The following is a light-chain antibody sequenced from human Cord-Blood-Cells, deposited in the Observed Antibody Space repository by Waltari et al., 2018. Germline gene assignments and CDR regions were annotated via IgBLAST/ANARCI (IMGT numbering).Light chain of an antibody. J-gene: IGLJ1*01. Sequence: QSALTQPPSASGPPGPSVPISCPGTSSDVGGYNDVSWYHQHPGKAPKLMIYEVSNRPSGVPDRFSGSKSGNTASLTVSGLQAEDEADYYCSSYAGSNSYVFGTGTKVTVL. CDR2: EVS. CDR1: SSDVGGYND. V-gene: IGLV2-8*01. CDR3: SSYAGSNSYV.